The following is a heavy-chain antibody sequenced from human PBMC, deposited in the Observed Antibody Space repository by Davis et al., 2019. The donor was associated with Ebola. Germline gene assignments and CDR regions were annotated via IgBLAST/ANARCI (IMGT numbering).Heavy chain of an antibody. CDR2: IIPIFGTA. CDR3: ARDKRYCSSTSCYMAAFDI. D-gene: IGHD2-2*02. V-gene: IGHV1-69*05. J-gene: IGHJ3*02. CDR1: GGTFSSYA. Sequence: SVKVSCKASGGTFSSYAISWVRQAPGQGLEWMGGIIPIFGTANYAQKFQGRVTMTTDTSTSTAYMELRSLRSDDTAVYYCARDKRYCSSTSCYMAAFDIWGQGTMVTVSS.